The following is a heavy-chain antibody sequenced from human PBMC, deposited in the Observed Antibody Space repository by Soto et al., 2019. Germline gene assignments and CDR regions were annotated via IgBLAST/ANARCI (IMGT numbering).Heavy chain of an antibody. CDR2: IIPIFGTA. V-gene: IGHV1-69*12. J-gene: IGHJ4*02. CDR3: ARSLPLSGYCISTSCYGTEFDY. Sequence: QVQLVQSGAEVKKPGSSVKVSCKASGGTFSSYAISWVRQAPGQGLEWMGGIIPIFGTANYAQKFQGRVTITADESTSTAYMELSSLRSEDTAVYYCARSLPLSGYCISTSCYGTEFDYWGQGTLVTVSS. CDR1: GGTFSSYA. D-gene: IGHD2-2*03.